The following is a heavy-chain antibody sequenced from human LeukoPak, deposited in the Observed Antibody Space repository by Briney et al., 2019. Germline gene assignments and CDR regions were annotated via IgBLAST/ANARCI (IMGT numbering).Heavy chain of an antibody. V-gene: IGHV3-33*06. Sequence: GRSLRLSCAASGFTFSSYGMHWVRQAPGKGLEWVAVIWYDGSNKYYADSVKGRFTISRDNSKDTLYLQMNSLRAEDTAVYYCAKVEYTTSWYGVGSLDYWGQGTLVTVSS. CDR2: IWYDGSNK. CDR3: AKVEYTTSWYGVGSLDY. D-gene: IGHD6-13*01. J-gene: IGHJ4*02. CDR1: GFTFSSYG.